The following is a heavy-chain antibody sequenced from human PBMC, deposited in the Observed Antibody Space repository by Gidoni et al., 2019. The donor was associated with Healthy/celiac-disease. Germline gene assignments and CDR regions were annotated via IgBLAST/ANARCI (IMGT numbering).Heavy chain of an antibody. V-gene: IGHV3-30*02. J-gene: IGHJ6*04. CDR1: GFTFSSYG. Sequence: QVQRVESGGGVVQPGGSLRLSCAASGFTFSSYGMHWVRQAPGKGLEWVAFIRYDGSNKYYADSVKGRFTISRDNSKNTLYLQMNSLRAEDTAVYYCAKDSPPSDVWGKGTTVTVSS. CDR2: IRYDGSNK. CDR3: AKDSPPSDV.